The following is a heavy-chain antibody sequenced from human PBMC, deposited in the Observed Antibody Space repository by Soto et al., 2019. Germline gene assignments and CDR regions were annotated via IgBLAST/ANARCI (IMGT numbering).Heavy chain of an antibody. CDR2: INPSGGST. D-gene: IGHD3-3*01. Sequence: QVQLVQSGAEVKKPGASVKVSCKASGYTFTSYYMHWVRQAPGQGLEWMGIINPSGGSTSYAQKFQGRVTMTRDTSTSTVYMELSSLRSEDTAVYYCAREGLFGVVITSTGGYYYGMDVWGQGTTVTVSS. V-gene: IGHV1-46*01. CDR1: GYTFTSYY. J-gene: IGHJ6*02. CDR3: AREGLFGVVITSTGGYYYGMDV.